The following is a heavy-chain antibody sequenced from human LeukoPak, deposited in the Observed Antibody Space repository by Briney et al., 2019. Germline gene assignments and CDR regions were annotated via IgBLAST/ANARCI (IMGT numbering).Heavy chain of an antibody. Sequence: GGSLRLSCAVSGITLSNYGMSWVRQAPGKGLEWVAGISDSGGSTNYTDSVKGRFTISRDNPKNTLYLQMNSLRAEDTAVYFCAKRGVVIRVILVGFHKEAYYFDSWGQGALVTVSS. CDR2: ISDSGGST. CDR1: GITLSNYG. J-gene: IGHJ4*02. D-gene: IGHD3-22*01. V-gene: IGHV3-23*01. CDR3: AKRGVVIRVILVGFHKEAYYFDS.